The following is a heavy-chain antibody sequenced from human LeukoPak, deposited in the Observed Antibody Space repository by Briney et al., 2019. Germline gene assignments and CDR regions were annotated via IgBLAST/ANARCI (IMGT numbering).Heavy chain of an antibody. D-gene: IGHD3-9*01. Sequence: PSQTLSLTCTVSGGSISSGSYYWSWIRQPAGKGLEWIGRIYTSGSTNYNPSLKSRVTISVDTSKNQFSLKLSSVTAADTAMYYCARDGGYYDILTGYFHAFDIWGQGTMVTVSS. CDR3: ARDGGYYDILTGYFHAFDI. CDR1: GGSISSGSYY. CDR2: IYTSGST. V-gene: IGHV4-61*02. J-gene: IGHJ3*02.